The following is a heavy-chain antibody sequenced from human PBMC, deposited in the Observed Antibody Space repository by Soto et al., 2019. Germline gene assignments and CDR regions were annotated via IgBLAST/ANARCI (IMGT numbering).Heavy chain of an antibody. CDR1: GLPFNRNG. CDR2: IWYDGSKE. V-gene: IGHV3-33*01. J-gene: IGHJ6*02. Sequence: GGSLRLSCAASGLPFNRNGMHWVRQAPGKGLEWVAVIWYDGSKEYYSDSVKGRFTISRDNSKNMLYLQMNSVRVEDTAVYFCARDRSAGNYFYYGMDVWGQGTTVTVSS. D-gene: IGHD1-1*01. CDR3: ARDRSAGNYFYYGMDV.